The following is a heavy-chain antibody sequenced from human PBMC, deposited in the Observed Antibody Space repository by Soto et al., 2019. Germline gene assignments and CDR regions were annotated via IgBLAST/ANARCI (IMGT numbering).Heavy chain of an antibody. D-gene: IGHD6-25*01. J-gene: IGHJ6*02. CDR2: IYYRGST. CDR1: GGSISSVGHY. Sequence: QVQLQESGPGLVKPSQTLSLTCSVSGGSISSVGHYWTWIRQQPGKGLEWIGYIYYRGSTDYNPSLKSRVTISVDRSKNQFSLNLSSVTAADTAIYYCARESGGYDSSTRYGLDVWGQGTTVTVSS. CDR3: ARESGGYDSSTRYGLDV. V-gene: IGHV4-31*03.